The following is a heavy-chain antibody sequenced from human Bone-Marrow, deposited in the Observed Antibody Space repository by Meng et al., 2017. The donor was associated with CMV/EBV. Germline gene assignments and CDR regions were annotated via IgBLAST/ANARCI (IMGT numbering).Heavy chain of an antibody. CDR1: GFTFDDYA. V-gene: IGHV3-21*01. CDR3: ARVQAMTTVTTGDY. Sequence: GGSLRLSCAASGFTFDDYAMHWVRQAPGKGLEWVSSISSSSSYIYYADSVKGRFTISRDNAKNSLYLQMNSLRAEDTAVYYCARVQAMTTVTTGDYWGQGTLVTVSS. CDR2: ISSSSSYI. D-gene: IGHD4-11*01. J-gene: IGHJ4*02.